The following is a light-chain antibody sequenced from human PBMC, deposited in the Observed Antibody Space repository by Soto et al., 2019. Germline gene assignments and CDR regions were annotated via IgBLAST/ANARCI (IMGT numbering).Light chain of an antibody. CDR1: QSVSGN. Sequence: EIVMTQSPATLSVSPGERATLSCRASQSVSGNLAWYQQKPGQAPRLLIYGASTRATGIPARFSGSGSGTESTLTITSLQSEDFAVYYCQQYNNWPPLTFGGGTKVEIK. V-gene: IGKV3-15*01. CDR3: QQYNNWPPLT. J-gene: IGKJ4*01. CDR2: GAS.